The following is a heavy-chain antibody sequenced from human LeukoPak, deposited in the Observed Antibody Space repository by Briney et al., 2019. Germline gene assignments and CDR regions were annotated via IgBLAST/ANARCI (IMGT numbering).Heavy chain of an antibody. D-gene: IGHD1-26*01. CDR1: GFTFSSYE. V-gene: IGHV3-48*03. Sequence: GWSLRLSCAASGFTFSSYEMNWVRQAPGKGLEGVSYISSSGSTIYYADSVKGRFTISRDNAKNSLYLQMNSLRAEDTAVYYCARVRLSGSYHDAFDIWGQGTMVTVSS. CDR2: ISSSGSTI. J-gene: IGHJ3*02. CDR3: ARVRLSGSYHDAFDI.